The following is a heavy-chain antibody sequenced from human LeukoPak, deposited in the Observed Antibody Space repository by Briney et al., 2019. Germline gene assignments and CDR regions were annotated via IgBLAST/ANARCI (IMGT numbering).Heavy chain of an antibody. J-gene: IGHJ4*02. CDR2: ISGSGDNT. CDR1: GFTFRNYA. Sequence: GGSLRLSCAASGFTFRNYAMSWVRQAPGKGLEWVSAISGSGDNTYYGNSVKGRFTISRDNSKNTLYLQMNSLRAEDTAVYYCARHYKDFDYWGQGTLVTVSS. CDR3: ARHYKDFDY. V-gene: IGHV3-23*01. D-gene: IGHD1-14*01.